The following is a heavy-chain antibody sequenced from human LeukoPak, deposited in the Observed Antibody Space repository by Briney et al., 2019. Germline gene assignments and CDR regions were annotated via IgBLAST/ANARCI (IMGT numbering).Heavy chain of an antibody. CDR3: ARDGHRRYHYDIICREDAFDI. V-gene: IGHV1-18*01. Sequence: GASVKVSCKASGYTLTIYGISGVRQAPGEGLEWMGWISAYNGHTKYAQKVQGRVTMTRDKSTSTAYRELRSLRSDDTAVYYGARDGHRRYHYDIICREDAFDIWGQGTMVTVSS. CDR2: ISAYNGHT. CDR1: GYTLTIYG. D-gene: IGHD3-22*01. J-gene: IGHJ3*02.